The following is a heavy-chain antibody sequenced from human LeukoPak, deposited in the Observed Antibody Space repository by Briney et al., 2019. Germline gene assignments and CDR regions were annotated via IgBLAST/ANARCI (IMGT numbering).Heavy chain of an antibody. Sequence: TGGSLRLSCAASGFTVSSCYMSWVRQAPGKGLEWVSVIYIGGSTYYADSVKGRFTISRDNSENTLYLQMNSMRAEDTAVYYCASDISSSLGAFNIWGQGTMVTVSS. CDR1: GFTVSSCY. V-gene: IGHV3-53*01. J-gene: IGHJ3*02. CDR2: IYIGGST. D-gene: IGHD6-6*01. CDR3: ASDISSSLGAFNI.